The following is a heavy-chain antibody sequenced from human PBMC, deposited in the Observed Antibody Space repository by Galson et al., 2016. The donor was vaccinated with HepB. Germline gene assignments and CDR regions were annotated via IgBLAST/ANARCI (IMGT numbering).Heavy chain of an antibody. D-gene: IGHD2-15*01. CDR2: IDPSDSFI. Sequence: QSGAEVKQPGESLRISCQASGYTFTPYWINWVRQVPGKGLVWKGRIDPSDSFIDYSPSFEGHITISTDKSKSTAYLQWTSLKASDTAMYYCAKTLGYCSGGSCSYLDSWGQGTLVTVAS. V-gene: IGHV5-10-1*01. CDR3: AKTLGYCSGGSCSYLDS. J-gene: IGHJ4*02. CDR1: GYTFTPYW.